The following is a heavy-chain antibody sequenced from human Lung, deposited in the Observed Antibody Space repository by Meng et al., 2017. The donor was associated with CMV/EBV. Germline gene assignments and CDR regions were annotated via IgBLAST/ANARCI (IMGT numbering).Heavy chain of an antibody. Sequence: GGSLRLXXAASGFSFSSYSMNWVRQAPGKGLEWVSSISSSSSSIYYADSVKARFTISRDNAKNSLYLQMNSLRAENKAVYYCAISPMVRGVILIIHFDYWGQGXLVTFSS. CDR3: AISPMVRGVILIIHFDY. J-gene: IGHJ4*02. D-gene: IGHD3-10*01. V-gene: IGHV3-21*01. CDR2: ISSSSSSI. CDR1: GFSFSSYS.